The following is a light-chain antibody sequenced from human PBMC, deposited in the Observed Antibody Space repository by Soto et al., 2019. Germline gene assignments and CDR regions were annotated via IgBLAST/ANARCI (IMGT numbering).Light chain of an antibody. CDR2: DAS. J-gene: IGKJ3*01. V-gene: IGKV3-20*01. CDR3: LQDGRSPPFT. Sequence: IVFTQSPGTLPLSPGERATLSCRASQSVSGNFLACYQYKPGQAPRLLIYDASTRATGIPYRFSASGSGTDFALTIRRLEPEDFAVYYCLQDGRSPPFTFGPGTKMDIK. CDR1: QSVSGNF.